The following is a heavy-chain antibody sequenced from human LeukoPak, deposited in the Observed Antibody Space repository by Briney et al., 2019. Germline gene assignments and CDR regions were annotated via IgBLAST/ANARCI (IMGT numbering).Heavy chain of an antibody. CDR1: GFTFSSYG. CDR3: ASRSPALDY. J-gene: IGHJ4*02. Sequence: GGSLRLSCAASGFTFSSYGMHWVRQAPGKGLEWVAVIWYDGSNKYYADSVKGRFTISRGNSKNTLYLQMNSLRADDTAVYYCASRSPALDYWGQGTLVTVSS. CDR2: IWYDGSNK. V-gene: IGHV3-33*01. D-gene: IGHD2-2*01.